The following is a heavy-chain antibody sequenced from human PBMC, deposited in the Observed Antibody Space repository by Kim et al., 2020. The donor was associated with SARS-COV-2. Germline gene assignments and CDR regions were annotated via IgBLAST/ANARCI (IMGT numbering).Heavy chain of an antibody. CDR1: GFTFDDYA. D-gene: IGHD6-13*01. Sequence: GGSLRLSCAASGFTFDDYAMHWVRQAPGKGLEWVSGIWWNRGKIGYVDSVKGRFTISRANAKNSLYLQMNSLRAEDTALYYCATDLAIAPGQGAFAIWR. V-gene: IGHV3-9*01. CDR2: IWWNRGKI. CDR3: ATDLAIAPGQGAFAI. J-gene: IGHJ3*02.